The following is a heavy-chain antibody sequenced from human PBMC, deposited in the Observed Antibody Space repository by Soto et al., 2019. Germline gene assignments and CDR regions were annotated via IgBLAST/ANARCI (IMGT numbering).Heavy chain of an antibody. CDR1: GYSFTSYW. CDR2: IYPGDSDT. V-gene: IGHV5-51*01. J-gene: IGHJ5*01. D-gene: IGHD6-19*01. CDR3: ARLFDTSGWYDY. Sequence: GESLKISCKGSGYSFTSYWIGWVRQMPGKGLERMGIIYPGDSDTRYSPSFQGQVTISADKSITTTYLQWSSLKASDTAIYYCARLFDTSGWYDYWRHGTLVTV.